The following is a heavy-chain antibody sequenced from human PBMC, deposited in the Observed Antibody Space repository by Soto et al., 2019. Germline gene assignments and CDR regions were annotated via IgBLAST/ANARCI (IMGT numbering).Heavy chain of an antibody. Sequence: ASVKVSCKASGYSFTDYHIHWVRQAPGQGLEWLGRINPKSGGTSTAQKFQGWVTMTTDTSISTASMELTRLTSDDTAIYYCARGDSTDCSNGVCSFFYNHDMDVWSQGTTVTVSS. V-gene: IGHV1-2*04. CDR1: GYSFTDYH. J-gene: IGHJ6*02. CDR3: ARGDSTDCSNGVCSFFYNHDMDV. CDR2: INPKSGGT. D-gene: IGHD2-8*01.